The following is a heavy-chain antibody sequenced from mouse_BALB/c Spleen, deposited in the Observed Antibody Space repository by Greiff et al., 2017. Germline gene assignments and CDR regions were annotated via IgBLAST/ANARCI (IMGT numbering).Heavy chain of an antibody. CDR2: IYPGSGST. CDR1: GYTFTSYW. Sequence: LQQPGSELVRPGASVKLSCKASGYTFTSYWMHWVKQRPGQGLEWIGNIYPGSGSTNYDEKFKSKATLTVDKSSSTAYMQLSSLTSEDSAVYYCTREGLTFAWFAYWGQGTLVTVSA. J-gene: IGHJ3*01. V-gene: IGHV1S22*01. CDR3: TREGLTFAWFAY. D-gene: IGHD3-3*01.